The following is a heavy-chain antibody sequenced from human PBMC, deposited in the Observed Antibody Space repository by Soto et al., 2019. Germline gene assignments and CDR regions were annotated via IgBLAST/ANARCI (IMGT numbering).Heavy chain of an antibody. J-gene: IGHJ4*02. Sequence: QVQLVQSGAAVKKPGASVKVSCKASGYTFTAYYLHWVRQAPGHGLEWLGWIDHNSGDTKYAQNFEGWVTMTRDTSINTAYLDLSRLKNDDTAVYYCARTPYYDFWSGYSFAYWGQGTLVSVPS. CDR2: IDHNSGDT. CDR3: ARTPYYDFWSGYSFAY. V-gene: IGHV1-2*04. CDR1: GYTFTAYY. D-gene: IGHD3-3*01.